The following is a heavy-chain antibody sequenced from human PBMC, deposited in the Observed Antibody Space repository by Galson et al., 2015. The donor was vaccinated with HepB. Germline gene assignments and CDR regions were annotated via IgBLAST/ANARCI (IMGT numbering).Heavy chain of an antibody. CDR1: GFTFSNAW. CDR3: TTDGYYYDSSGYKILYFDY. D-gene: IGHD3-22*01. Sequence: SLRLSCAASGFTFSNAWMNWVRQAPGKGLEWVGRIKSKTDGGTTDYAAPVKGRFTISRDDSKNTLYLQMNSLKTEDTAVYYCTTDGYYYDSSGYKILYFDYWGQGTLVTVSS. J-gene: IGHJ4*02. V-gene: IGHV3-15*07. CDR2: IKSKTDGGTT.